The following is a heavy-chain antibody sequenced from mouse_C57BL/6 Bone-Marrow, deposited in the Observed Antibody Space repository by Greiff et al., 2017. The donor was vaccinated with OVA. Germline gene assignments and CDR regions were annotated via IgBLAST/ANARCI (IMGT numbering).Heavy chain of an antibody. CDR1: GFNIKNTY. J-gene: IGHJ3*01. Sequence: EVQLKESVAELVRPGASVKLSCTASGFNIKNTYMHWVKQRPEQGLEWIGRIDPANGNTKYAPKFQGKATITADTSSNTAYLQLSSLTSEDTAIYYCAPPYYSNSAGFAYWGQGTLVTVST. V-gene: IGHV14-3*01. D-gene: IGHD2-5*01. CDR3: APPYYSNSAGFAY. CDR2: IDPANGNT.